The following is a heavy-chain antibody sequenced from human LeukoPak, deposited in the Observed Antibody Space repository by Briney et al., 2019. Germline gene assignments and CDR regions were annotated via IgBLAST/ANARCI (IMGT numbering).Heavy chain of an antibody. J-gene: IGHJ4*02. CDR3: ARGRLRVNY. V-gene: IGHV4-34*01. D-gene: IGHD2-21*01. CDR2: INHSGST. CDR1: GGSFSGYY. Sequence: SETLSLTCAVYGGSFSGYYWSWIRQPPGKGLEWIGEINHSGSTNYNPSLKSRVTISVDTSKNQFSLKLSSVTAADTAVYYCARGRLRVNYWGQGTLVTVSS.